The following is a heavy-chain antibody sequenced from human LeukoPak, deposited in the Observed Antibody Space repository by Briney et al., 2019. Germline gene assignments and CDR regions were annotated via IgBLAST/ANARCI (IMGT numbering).Heavy chain of an antibody. V-gene: IGHV1-69*13. Sequence: ASVKVSCKASGGTFSSYAISWVRQAPGQGLEWMGGIIPIFGTANYAQKFQGRVTITADESTSTAYMELSSLRSEDTAVYYCARVLAATGWFDHWGQGTLVTVSS. CDR1: GGTFSSYA. CDR2: IIPIFGTA. CDR3: ARVLAATGWFDH. D-gene: IGHD2-15*01. J-gene: IGHJ5*02.